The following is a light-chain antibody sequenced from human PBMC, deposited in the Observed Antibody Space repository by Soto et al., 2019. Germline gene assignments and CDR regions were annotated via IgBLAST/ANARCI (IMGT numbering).Light chain of an antibody. CDR2: DVS. Sequence: QSALTQPRSVSGSPGQSVTISCTGTSSDVGDYIYVSWYQHHPGKAPKLMIYDVSKRPSGVPDRFSGSKSGNTATLTISGLQTEDEADYYCCSYVGRYTSFGGGTKLTVL. J-gene: IGLJ2*01. CDR3: CSYVGRYTS. CDR1: SSDVGDYIY. V-gene: IGLV2-11*01.